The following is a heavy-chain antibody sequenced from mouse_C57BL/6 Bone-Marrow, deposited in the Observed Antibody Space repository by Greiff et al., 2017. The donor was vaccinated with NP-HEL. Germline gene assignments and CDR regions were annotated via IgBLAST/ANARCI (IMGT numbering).Heavy chain of an antibody. V-gene: IGHV1-72*01. J-gene: IGHJ3*01. Sequence: QVQLKQPGAELVKPGASVKLSCKASGYTFTSYWMHWVKQRPGRGLEWIGRIDPNSGGTKYNEKFKSKATLTVDKPSSTAYMQLSSLTSEDSAVYYCAGGNYYGSSYDAWFAYWGQGTLVTVSA. D-gene: IGHD1-1*01. CDR2: IDPNSGGT. CDR3: AGGNYYGSSYDAWFAY. CDR1: GYTFTSYW.